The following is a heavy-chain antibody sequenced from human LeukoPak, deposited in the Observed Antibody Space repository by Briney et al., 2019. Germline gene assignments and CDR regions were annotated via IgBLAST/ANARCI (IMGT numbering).Heavy chain of an antibody. CDR2: IIPIFGTA. V-gene: IGHV1-69*13. J-gene: IGHJ4*02. D-gene: IGHD4-23*01. CDR3: ARMAGPGLSGYGGSQFDY. CDR1: GGTFSSYA. Sequence: SVTVSCKASGGTFSSYAISWVRQAPGQGLEWMGGIIPIFGTANYAQKFQGRVTITADESTSTAYMELSSLRSEDTAVYYCARMAGPGLSGYGGSQFDYWGQGTLVTVSS.